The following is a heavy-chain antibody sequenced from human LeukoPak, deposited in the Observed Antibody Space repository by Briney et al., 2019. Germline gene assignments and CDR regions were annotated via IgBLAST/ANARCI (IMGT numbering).Heavy chain of an antibody. Sequence: ASVKVSCKASGGTFSSYAISWVRQAPGQGLEWMGGIIPIFGTANYAQKFQGRVTITADESTSTAYMELSSLRSEDTAVYYCAGDPGYGGNSGSLRYYYYGMDVWGQGTTVTVSS. V-gene: IGHV1-69*13. CDR1: GGTFSSYA. J-gene: IGHJ6*02. CDR2: IIPIFGTA. D-gene: IGHD4-23*01. CDR3: AGDPGYGGNSGSLRYYYYGMDV.